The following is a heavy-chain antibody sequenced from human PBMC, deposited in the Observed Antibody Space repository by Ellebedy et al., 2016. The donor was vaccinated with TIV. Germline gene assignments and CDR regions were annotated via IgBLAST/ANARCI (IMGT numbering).Heavy chain of an antibody. D-gene: IGHD3-22*01. CDR3: ARDWTSEDYYDSSGYYDY. CDR2: IKQDGSEK. J-gene: IGHJ4*02. V-gene: IGHV3-7*03. CDR1: GFTFSTSW. Sequence: GGSLRLXCAASGFTFSTSWMSWVRQAPGKGLEWVANIKQDGSEKYYVDSVKGRFTISRDNSKNSLYLQMNSLRAEDTAVYYCARDWTSEDYYDSSGYYDYWGQGTLVTVSS.